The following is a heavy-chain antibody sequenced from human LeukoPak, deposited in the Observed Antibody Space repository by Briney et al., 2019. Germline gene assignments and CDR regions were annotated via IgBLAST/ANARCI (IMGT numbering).Heavy chain of an antibody. Sequence: GGSLRLSCAASGFTFSSYSMNWVRQAPGKGLEWVSSISSSSSYIYYADSAKGRFTISRDNAKNSLYLQMNSLRAEDTAVYYCARDRPGITGTTLPDYWGQGTLVTVSS. J-gene: IGHJ4*02. CDR1: GFTFSSYS. CDR3: ARDRPGITGTTLPDY. D-gene: IGHD1-20*01. CDR2: ISSSSSYI. V-gene: IGHV3-21*01.